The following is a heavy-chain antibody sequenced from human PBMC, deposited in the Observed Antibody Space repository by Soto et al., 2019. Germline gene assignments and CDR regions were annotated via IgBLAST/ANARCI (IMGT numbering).Heavy chain of an antibody. D-gene: IGHD6-13*01. J-gene: IGHJ4*02. Sequence: SETLSLTCTVSGDSISSYYWSWIRQPAGKGMEWIGRIHTTENTNYNPSLKSRVTMSIDTSNNQFSLKLTSLTAADTAVYYCARALSSAAGLYFDYWGQGTLVTSPQ. CDR2: IHTTENT. V-gene: IGHV4-4*07. CDR3: ARALSSAAGLYFDY. CDR1: GDSISSYY.